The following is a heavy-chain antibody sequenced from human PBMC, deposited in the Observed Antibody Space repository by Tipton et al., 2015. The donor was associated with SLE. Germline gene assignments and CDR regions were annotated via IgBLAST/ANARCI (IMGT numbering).Heavy chain of an antibody. CDR1: GGSISSGGYF. CDR3: TRDRGGYNLDAFDI. CDR2: IYHSGNT. V-gene: IGHV4-31*03. Sequence: TLSLTCSVSGGSISSGGYFWSWIRQHPGKGLEWIGYIYHSGNTYYNPSLKSRLTISVDTSKNQFSLKLTSVTAADTAVHYCTRDRGGYNLDAFDIWGQGTMVTVSS. J-gene: IGHJ3*02. D-gene: IGHD5-24*01.